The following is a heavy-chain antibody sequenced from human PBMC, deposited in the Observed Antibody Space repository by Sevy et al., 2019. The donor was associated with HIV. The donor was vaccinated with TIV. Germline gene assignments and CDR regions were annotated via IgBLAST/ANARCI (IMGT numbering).Heavy chain of an antibody. V-gene: IGHV3-7*04. D-gene: IGHD5-18*01. CDR3: AGGYRYGTHHYYGLDV. J-gene: IGHJ6*02. CDR1: TFTFSNYW. Sequence: GGSLRLSCAASTFTFSNYWMSWVRQAPGKGLQWVANIEEDGSEKYYVDSVKGRFTISRDNTKNSLYLQMNGLRGEDTAVYYSAGGYRYGTHHYYGLDVWAQGTTVTVSS. CDR2: IEEDGSEK.